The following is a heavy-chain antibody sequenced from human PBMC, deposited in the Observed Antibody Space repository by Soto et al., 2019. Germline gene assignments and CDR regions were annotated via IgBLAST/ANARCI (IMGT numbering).Heavy chain of an antibody. Sequence: GASVKVSCKASGGTFSSYTISWVRQAPGQGLEWMGRIIPILGIANYAQKFQGRVTITADKSTSTAYMELSSLRSEDTAVYYCARDAHLLKGGIAAEESWFDPWGQGTLVTVSS. V-gene: IGHV1-69*04. CDR3: ARDAHLLKGGIAAEESWFDP. CDR1: GGTFSSYT. J-gene: IGHJ5*02. D-gene: IGHD6-13*01. CDR2: IIPILGIA.